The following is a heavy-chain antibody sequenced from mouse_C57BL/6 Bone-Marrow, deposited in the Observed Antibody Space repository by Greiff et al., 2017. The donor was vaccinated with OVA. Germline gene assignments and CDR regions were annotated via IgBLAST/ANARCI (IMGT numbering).Heavy chain of an antibody. V-gene: IGHV5-6*02. Sequence: DVMLVESGGDLVKPGGSLKLSCAASGFTFSSYGMSWVRQTPDKRLEWVATISSGGSYTYYPDSVKGRFTISRDNAKNTLYLQMSSLKSEDTAMYYCARNWEWYFDVWGTGTTVTVSS. D-gene: IGHD4-1*01. J-gene: IGHJ1*03. CDR1: GFTFSSYG. CDR3: ARNWEWYFDV. CDR2: ISSGGSYT.